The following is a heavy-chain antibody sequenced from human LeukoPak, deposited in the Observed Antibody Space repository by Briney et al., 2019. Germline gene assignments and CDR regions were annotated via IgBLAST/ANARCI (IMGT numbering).Heavy chain of an antibody. Sequence: GGSLRLSCAASGFTFSSFDMHWVREPTGQGLEWVSTIGTASDTYYPGSVEGRFTLSRDNAKNSLYLQMNSLTAGDTAVYYCARGPPRGKYYYMDVWGKGTTVTVSS. D-gene: IGHD1-1*01. CDR3: ARGPPRGKYYYMDV. V-gene: IGHV3-13*01. J-gene: IGHJ6*03. CDR2: IGTASDT. CDR1: GFTFSSFD.